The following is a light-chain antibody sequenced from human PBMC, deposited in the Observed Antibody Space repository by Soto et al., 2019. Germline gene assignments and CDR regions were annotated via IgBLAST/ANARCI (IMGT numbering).Light chain of an antibody. CDR1: QSVNSSY. J-gene: IGKJ2*01. V-gene: IGKV3-20*01. Sequence: EIVVTQSPGTLSLSPGERATLSCRARQSVNSSYLAWYQHQTGQAPRLLIYGVSSRATGIPDTFRGSGAVTDVTLTISRLEPEDCVVYYCHQYGSSPPYTLGQGTKREIK. CDR2: GVS. CDR3: HQYGSSPPYT.